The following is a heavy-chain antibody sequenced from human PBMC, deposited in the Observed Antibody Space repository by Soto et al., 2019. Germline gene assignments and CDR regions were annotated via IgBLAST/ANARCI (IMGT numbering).Heavy chain of an antibody. D-gene: IGHD3-22*01. CDR3: KIDSSAYYLDVY. V-gene: IGHV3-30-3*01. J-gene: IGHJ4*02. Sequence: GGSLRLSCEASGFIFSSSAMHWVRQAPGKGLEWVAVISYDGNKKYYADSVKGRFTISRDNSKNTLYLQMNNLSVEDTAVYYCKIDSSAYYLDVYWGQGILVTVSS. CDR2: ISYDGNKK. CDR1: GFIFSSSA.